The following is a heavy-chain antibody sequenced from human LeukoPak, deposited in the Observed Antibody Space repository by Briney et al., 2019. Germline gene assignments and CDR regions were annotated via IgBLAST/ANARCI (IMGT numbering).Heavy chain of an antibody. CDR1: GYTFTSYG. V-gene: IGHV1-18*01. J-gene: IGHJ5*02. D-gene: IGHD3-3*01. CDR3: ARDYDFWSGYSGFDP. Sequence: RASVKVSCKASGYTFTSYGISWLRQAPGQGLEWMGWISAYNGNTNYAQKLQGRVTMTTDTSASTAYMELRSLRSDDTAVYYCARDYDFWSGYSGFDPWGQGTLVTVSS. CDR2: ISAYNGNT.